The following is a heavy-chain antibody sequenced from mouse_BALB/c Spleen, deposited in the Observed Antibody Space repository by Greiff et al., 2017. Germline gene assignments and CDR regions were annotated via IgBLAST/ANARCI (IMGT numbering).Heavy chain of an antibody. Sequence: EVKLVESGAELVKPGASVKLSCTASGFNIKDTYMHWVKQRPEQGLEWIGRIDPANGNTKYDPKFQGKATITADTSSNTAYLQLSSLTSEDTAVYYCARGEYGNLFAYWGQGTLVTVSA. D-gene: IGHD2-10*02. J-gene: IGHJ3*01. CDR2: IDPANGNT. V-gene: IGHV14-3*02. CDR1: GFNIKDTY. CDR3: ARGEYGNLFAY.